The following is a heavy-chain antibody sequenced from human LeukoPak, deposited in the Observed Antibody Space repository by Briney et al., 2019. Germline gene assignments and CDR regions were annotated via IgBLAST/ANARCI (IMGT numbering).Heavy chain of an antibody. CDR3: TTVQSYYYDSIGYYIIDY. Sequence: GGSLRLSCAASGFTFSSYAMSWVRQAPGKGLEWVSSISGSDDKTHYADSVKDRFTISRDNSKNTLSLQMNSLRAEDTAVYYCTTVQSYYYDSIGYYIIDYWGQGTLVTVSS. J-gene: IGHJ4*02. CDR1: GFTFSSYA. V-gene: IGHV3-23*01. CDR2: ISGSDDKT. D-gene: IGHD3-22*01.